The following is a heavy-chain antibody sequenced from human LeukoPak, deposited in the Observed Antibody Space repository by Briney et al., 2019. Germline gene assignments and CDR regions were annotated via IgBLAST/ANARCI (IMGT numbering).Heavy chain of an antibody. V-gene: IGHV3-30*04. CDR2: ISYDGSNK. CDR3: ARVNRGDIYGSGSYYRPIGYFQH. J-gene: IGHJ1*01. Sequence: GRSLRLSCAASGFSFSSYAMHWVRQAPGKGLEWVAVISYDGSNKYYADSVKGRFTISRDNSKNTLYLQMNSLRAEDTAVYYCARVNRGDIYGSGSYYRPIGYFQHWGQDTLVTVSS. CDR1: GFSFSSYA. D-gene: IGHD3-10*01.